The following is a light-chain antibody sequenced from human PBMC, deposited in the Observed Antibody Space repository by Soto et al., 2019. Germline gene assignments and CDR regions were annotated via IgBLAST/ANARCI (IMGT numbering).Light chain of an antibody. V-gene: IGKV3-20*01. CDR2: DAF. J-gene: IGKJ1*01. CDR3: QQYNSYSRKT. CDR1: QSVSSTS. Sequence: EIVLTQSPGTLSLSPGERASLSCRASQSVSSTSLAWYQQKPGQAPRLLIYDAFNRATGIPARFSGSGSGTEFTLTISSLQPDDFATYYCQQYNSYSRKTFGQGTKVDI.